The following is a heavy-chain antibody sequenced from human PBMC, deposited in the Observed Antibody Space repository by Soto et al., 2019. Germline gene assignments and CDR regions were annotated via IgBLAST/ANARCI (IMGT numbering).Heavy chain of an antibody. CDR3: ARGGYSSSWYYYYYDGMDV. D-gene: IGHD6-13*01. Sequence: QVQLVQSGAEVKKPGASVKVSCKASGYTFTSYDINWVRQGAGQGLEWIGWVYPNSGNTGYAQKFQGRITKTRNTSISTAYMGLTSLRSKDTAVYYCARGGYSSSWYYYYYDGMDVWGQGTRVTVSS. J-gene: IGHJ6*02. CDR1: GYTFTSYD. CDR2: VYPNSGNT. V-gene: IGHV1-8*01.